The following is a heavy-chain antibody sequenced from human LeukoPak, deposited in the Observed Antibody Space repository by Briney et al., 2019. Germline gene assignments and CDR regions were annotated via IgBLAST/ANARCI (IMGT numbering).Heavy chain of an antibody. Sequence: GGSLRLSCAASGFPFSSYAMYWVRQAPGKGLVWVARIHGDGDNISYADSVRGRYTISRDNAKDTLYLHMNSLRPEDTAVYYCARAQVGAPTDLWGQGTLVTVSS. J-gene: IGHJ5*02. V-gene: IGHV3-74*01. CDR2: IHGDGDNI. CDR3: ARAQVGAPTDL. CDR1: GFPFSSYA. D-gene: IGHD1-26*01.